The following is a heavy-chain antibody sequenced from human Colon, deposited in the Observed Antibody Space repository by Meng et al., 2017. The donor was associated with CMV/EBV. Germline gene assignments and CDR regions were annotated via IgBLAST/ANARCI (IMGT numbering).Heavy chain of an antibody. D-gene: IGHD1-1*01. V-gene: IGHV4-39*07. CDR2: IYYSGST. CDR3: ARNNWNPGDF. CDR1: GGSISSSSYY. Sequence: SETLSLTCTVSGGSISSSSYYWGWIRQPPGKGLEWIGSIYYSGSTYYNPSLKSRVTISVDTSKNQFSLKLSSVTAADTAVYYCARNNWNPGDFWGQGTQVTVSS. J-gene: IGHJ4*02.